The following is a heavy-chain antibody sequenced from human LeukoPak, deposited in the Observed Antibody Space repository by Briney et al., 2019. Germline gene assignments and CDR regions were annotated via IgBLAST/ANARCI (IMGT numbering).Heavy chain of an antibody. Sequence: PGGSLRLSCAASGFTFSSYWMSWVRQAPGKGLEWVANIKQDGSEKYYVDSVKGRFTISRDNAKNSLYLQMNSLRAEDTAVYYCAREGRGCGGDCYFDYWGQGTLVTVSS. CDR2: IKQDGSEK. CDR3: AREGRGCGGDCYFDY. J-gene: IGHJ4*02. D-gene: IGHD2-21*02. CDR1: GFTFSSYW. V-gene: IGHV3-7*01.